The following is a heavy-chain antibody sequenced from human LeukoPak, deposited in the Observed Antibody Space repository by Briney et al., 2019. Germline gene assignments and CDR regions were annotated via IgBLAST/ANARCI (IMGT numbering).Heavy chain of an antibody. CDR3: ARRRAAGRGSYFDY. CDR1: GGSFSGYY. J-gene: IGHJ4*02. CDR2: INHSGST. Sequence: SETLSLTCAVYGGSFSGYYWSWIRQPPGKGLEWIGEINHSGSTNYNPSLKSRVTISVDTSKNQFSLKLSSVTAADTAVYYCARRRAAGRGSYFDYWGQGTLVTVSS. D-gene: IGHD6-13*01. V-gene: IGHV4-34*01.